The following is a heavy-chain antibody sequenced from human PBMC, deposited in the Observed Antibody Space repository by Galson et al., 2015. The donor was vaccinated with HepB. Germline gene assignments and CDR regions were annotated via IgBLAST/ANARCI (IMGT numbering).Heavy chain of an antibody. V-gene: IGHV3-30*18. CDR1: GFTFSSYD. D-gene: IGHD3-22*01. Sequence: SLRLSCAASGFTFSSYDMHWVRQAPGKGLQWLAVISYDGNNKYYADSVKGRFTISRDNSKNTLYLQMNTLRADDTAVYYCAKPGGDNSGYDTVDYWVRNSYLDFWGQGSLVTVSS. J-gene: IGHJ4*02. CDR3: AKPGGDNSGYDTVDYWVRNSYLDF. CDR2: ISYDGNNK.